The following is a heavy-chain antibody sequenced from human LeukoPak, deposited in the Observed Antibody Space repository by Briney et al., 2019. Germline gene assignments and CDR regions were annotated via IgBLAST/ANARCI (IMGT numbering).Heavy chain of an antibody. CDR2: IIPIFGTA. D-gene: IGHD2-8*01. V-gene: IGHV1-69*13. Sequence: SVNVSCKASGGTFSSYAISWVRQAPGQGPEWMGGIIPIFGTANYAQKFQGRVTITADESTSTAYMELSSLRSEDTAVYYCARGAKIVLMVYAIDYYYGMDVWGQGTTVTVSS. CDR3: ARGAKIVLMVYAIDYYYGMDV. CDR1: GGTFSSYA. J-gene: IGHJ6*02.